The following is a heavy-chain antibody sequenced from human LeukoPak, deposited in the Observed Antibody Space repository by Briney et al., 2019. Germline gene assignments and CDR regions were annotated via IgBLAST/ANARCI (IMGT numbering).Heavy chain of an antibody. CDR3: ARRACSGGSCYSQRGAFDI. Sequence: PSETLSLTCTVSGGSISSYYWDWIRQPPGKGLEWIGSIYYSGSTYYNPSLKSRVTISVDTSKNQFSLRLSSVTAADTAVYSCARRACSGGSCYSQRGAFDIWGQGTMVTVSS. CDR1: GGSISSYY. J-gene: IGHJ3*02. D-gene: IGHD2-15*01. V-gene: IGHV4-39*07. CDR2: IYYSGST.